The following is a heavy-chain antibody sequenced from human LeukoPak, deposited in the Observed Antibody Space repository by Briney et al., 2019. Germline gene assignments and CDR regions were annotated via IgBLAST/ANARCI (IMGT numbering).Heavy chain of an antibody. V-gene: IGHV3-9*01. J-gene: IGHJ3*02. D-gene: IGHD3-10*01. CDR2: ISWNSGSI. CDR1: GFTFDDYA. CDR3: AKDTVHSSFSGSAFDI. Sequence: GGSLRLSCAASGFTFDDYAMHWVRQAPGKGLEWVSGISWNSGSIGYADSVKGRFTISRDNAKNSLYLQMNSLRAKDTALYYCAKDTVHSSFSGSAFDIWGQGTMVTVSS.